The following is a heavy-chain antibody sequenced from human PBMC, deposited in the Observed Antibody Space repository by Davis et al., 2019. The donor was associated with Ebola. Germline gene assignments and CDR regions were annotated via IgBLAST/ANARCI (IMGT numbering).Heavy chain of an antibody. CDR1: GFIFEDFT. J-gene: IGHJ4*02. CDR2: ISWNSGSI. CDR3: AKDERLRLGRYYFDY. D-gene: IGHD5-12*01. V-gene: IGHV3-9*01. Sequence: PGGSLRLSCAASGFIFEDFTMHWVRQAPGKGLEWVSGISWNSGSIGYADSVKGRFTISRDNAKNPLYLQMNSLRAEDTAFYYCAKDERLRLGRYYFDYWGQGTLVTVSS.